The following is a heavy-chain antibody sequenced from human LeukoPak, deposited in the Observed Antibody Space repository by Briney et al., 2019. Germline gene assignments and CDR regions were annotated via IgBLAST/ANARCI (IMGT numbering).Heavy chain of an antibody. CDR1: GFTFSSYN. D-gene: IGHD3-16*01. CDR2: ISSSSSTI. Sequence: GGSLGLSCAASGFTFSSYNMNWVRQAPGKGLEWVSYISSSSSTIYYADSVKGRFTISRDNAKNSLYQQMNSLRAEDTAVYYCARGAPNGGYDYWGQGTLVTVSS. V-gene: IGHV3-48*04. CDR3: ARGAPNGGYDY. J-gene: IGHJ4*02.